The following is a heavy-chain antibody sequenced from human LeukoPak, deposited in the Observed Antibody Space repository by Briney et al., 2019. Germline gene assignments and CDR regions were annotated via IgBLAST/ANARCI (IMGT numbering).Heavy chain of an antibody. Sequence: EASVKVSCKTSGFTFSNSAMQWVRQARGQRLEWIGRIIVGSGRTHYAQNLQERITITRDMSTNTAYMELSSLRSDDTAVYYCAAEPYSGTYGRCCSFAFWGQGTQVTVS. J-gene: IGHJ4*02. D-gene: IGHD1-26*01. CDR2: IIVGSGRT. CDR1: GFTFSNSA. CDR3: AAEPYSGTYGRCCSFAF. V-gene: IGHV1-58*02.